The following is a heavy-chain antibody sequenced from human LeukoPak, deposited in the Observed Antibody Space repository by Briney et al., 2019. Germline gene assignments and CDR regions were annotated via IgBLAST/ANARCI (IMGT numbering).Heavy chain of an antibody. CDR3: ARSSSSSSPFDY. Sequence: GASVKVSCMTSGYTFTAYYIHWVRQAPGQGLEWMGWINPNCGGTNYAQKFQGRVTMTRGTSISTAYMELSRLRSDDTAVYFCARSSSSSSPFDYWGQGTLVTVSS. J-gene: IGHJ4*02. V-gene: IGHV1-2*02. CDR2: INPNCGGT. CDR1: GYTFTAYY. D-gene: IGHD2-2*01.